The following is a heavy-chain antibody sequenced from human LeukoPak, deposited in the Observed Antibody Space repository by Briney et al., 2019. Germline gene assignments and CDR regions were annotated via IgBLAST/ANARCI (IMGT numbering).Heavy chain of an antibody. D-gene: IGHD4-17*01. V-gene: IGHV3-53*01. CDR3: ARERPVTKGYFDY. CDR2: IYSDGST. Sequence: GGSLRLSCAASGFIVSSNYMSWVRQAPGKGLEWVSVIYSDGSTYYADSVKGRFTISRDNAKNSLYLQMNSLRAEDTAVYYCARERPVTKGYFDYWGQGTLVTVSS. CDR1: GFIVSSNY. J-gene: IGHJ4*02.